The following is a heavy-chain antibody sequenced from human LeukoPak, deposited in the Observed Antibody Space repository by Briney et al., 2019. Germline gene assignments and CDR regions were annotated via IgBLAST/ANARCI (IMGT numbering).Heavy chain of an antibody. Sequence: SETLSLTCAVSGGSISSSNWWSWVRQPPGKGLEWIGEIYHSGSTNYNPSLKSRVTISVDKSKNQFSLKLSSVTAADTAVYYCARASIAAAGRTIDYWGQGTLVTVSS. CDR1: GGSISSSNW. CDR2: IYHSGST. D-gene: IGHD6-13*01. J-gene: IGHJ4*02. V-gene: IGHV4-4*02. CDR3: ARASIAAAGRTIDY.